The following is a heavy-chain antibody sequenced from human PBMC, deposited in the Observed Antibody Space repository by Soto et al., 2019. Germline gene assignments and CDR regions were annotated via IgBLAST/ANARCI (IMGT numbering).Heavy chain of an antibody. CDR3: AKVAGDYYYYYMDV. J-gene: IGHJ6*03. CDR2: ISWNSGSI. V-gene: IGHV3-9*01. D-gene: IGHD6-19*01. Sequence: GGSLRLSCAASGFTFDDYAMHWVRQAPGKGLEWVSGISWNSGSIGYADSVKGRFTISRDNAKNSLYLQMNSLRAEDTALYYCAKVAGDYYYYYMDVWGKGTTVTVSS. CDR1: GFTFDDYA.